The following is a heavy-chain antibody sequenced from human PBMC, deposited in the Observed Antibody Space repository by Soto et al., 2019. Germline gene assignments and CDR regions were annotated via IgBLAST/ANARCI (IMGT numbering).Heavy chain of an antibody. D-gene: IGHD3-22*01. V-gene: IGHV1-24*01. J-gene: IGHJ5*02. Sequence: GASVKVSCKVSGYTLTELSMHWVRQAPGKGLEWMGGFDPEDGETIYAQKFQGRVTMTEDTSTDTAYMELSSLRSEDTAVYYCATAYYYDSNGYRENWFDPWGQGTLVTVSA. CDR3: ATAYYYDSNGYRENWFDP. CDR1: GYTLTELS. CDR2: FDPEDGET.